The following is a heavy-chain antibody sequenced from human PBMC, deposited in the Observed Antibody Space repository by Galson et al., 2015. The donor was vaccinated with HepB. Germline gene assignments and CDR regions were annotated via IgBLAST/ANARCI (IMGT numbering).Heavy chain of an antibody. J-gene: IGHJ2*01. CDR1: GGTFSRYA. V-gene: IGHV1-69*13. CDR3: ARGGIAVAGYWYFDL. CDR2: IIPIFGTA. Sequence: SVKVSCKASGGTFSRYAISWVRQAPGQGLEWMGGIIPIFGTANYAQKFQGRVTITADESTSTAYMELSSLRSEDTAVYYCARGGIAVAGYWYFDLWGRGTLVTVSS. D-gene: IGHD6-19*01.